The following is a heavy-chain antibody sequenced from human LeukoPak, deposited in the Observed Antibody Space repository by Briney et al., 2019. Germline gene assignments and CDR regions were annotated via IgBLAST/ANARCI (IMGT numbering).Heavy chain of an antibody. CDR3: ASDYGTRGYFDY. CDR1: GRTFSSYA. J-gene: IGHJ4*02. D-gene: IGHD4-17*01. Sequence: ASVKVSCKASGRTFSSYAISWVRQAPGQGLDWMGGIIPIFGTANYAQKFQGRVTITADKSTSTAYMELSSLRSEDTAVYYCASDYGTRGYFDYWGQGTLVTVSS. CDR2: IIPIFGTA. V-gene: IGHV1-69*06.